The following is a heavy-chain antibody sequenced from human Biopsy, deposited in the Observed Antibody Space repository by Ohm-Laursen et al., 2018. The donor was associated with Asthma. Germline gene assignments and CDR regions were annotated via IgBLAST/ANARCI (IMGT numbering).Heavy chain of an antibody. CDR1: GGSMTPTSHY. CDR3: ASGPQWSGLDI. V-gene: IGHV4-39*07. Sequence: GTLSLTCAVSGGSMTPTSHYWDWIRQAPGKGLEWIGYISYGGKTSYNPSLKSRVTISMDLSKSQLYLSLRSLTAADTAVYYCASGPQWSGLDIWGQGTTVTVSS. D-gene: IGHD2-8*01. J-gene: IGHJ6*02. CDR2: ISYGGKT.